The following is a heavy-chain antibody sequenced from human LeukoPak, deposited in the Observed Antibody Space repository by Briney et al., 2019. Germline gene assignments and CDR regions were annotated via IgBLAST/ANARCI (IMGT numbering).Heavy chain of an antibody. J-gene: IGHJ4*02. CDR2: IYHSGST. D-gene: IGHD4-17*01. V-gene: IGHV4-38-2*01. Sequence: SETLSLTCAVSGYSIRGDDYWGWIRQSPGKGLEWIGSIYHSGSTHYNPSLKSRVTISVDTSKNQFSLMLNSVTAADTAVYYCARNRSVTTTPGFDHWGQGTLVTVSS. CDR3: ARNRSVTTTPGFDH. CDR1: GYSIRGDDY.